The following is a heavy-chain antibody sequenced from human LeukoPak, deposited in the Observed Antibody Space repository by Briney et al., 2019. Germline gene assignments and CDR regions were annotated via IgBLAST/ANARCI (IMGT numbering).Heavy chain of an antibody. CDR3: ARGRSVVPDY. D-gene: IGHD2-2*01. CDR2: IFYSGST. Sequence: SETLSLTCTVSGGSISSYYWSWIRQPPGKGLEWIGYIFYSGSTNYNPSLKSRVTISVDTSKNQFSLKLSSVTAADTAVYYCARGRSVVPDYWGQGTLVTVSS. J-gene: IGHJ4*02. V-gene: IGHV4-59*01. CDR1: GGSISSYY.